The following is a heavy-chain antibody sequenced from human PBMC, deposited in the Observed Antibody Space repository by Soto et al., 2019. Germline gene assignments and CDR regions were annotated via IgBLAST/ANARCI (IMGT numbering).Heavy chain of an antibody. D-gene: IGHD3-16*01. J-gene: IGHJ4*02. Sequence: GASVKVSCKASGYTFTSYDINWVRQATGQGLEWMGWMNPNSGNTGYAQKFQGRATMTRNTSISTAYMELSSLRSEDTAVYYCARGLGGTRKNYYFDYWGQGTLVTVSS. V-gene: IGHV1-8*01. CDR3: ARGLGGTRKNYYFDY. CDR2: MNPNSGNT. CDR1: GYTFTSYD.